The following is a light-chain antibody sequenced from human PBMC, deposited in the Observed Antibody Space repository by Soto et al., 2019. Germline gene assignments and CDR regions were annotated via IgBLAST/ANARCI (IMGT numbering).Light chain of an antibody. CDR3: QQGSAFPFT. CDR1: QDVSTW. Sequence: DIQLTQSPSTVSASVGDRVTITCRASQDVSTWLGWYQQKPGKAPKLLIYTATNVQSGVPSRFSGSGSGTDFTLTIRSLQPEDFATYYCQQGSAFPFTFGPGTTVDVK. J-gene: IGKJ3*01. V-gene: IGKV1-12*02. CDR2: TAT.